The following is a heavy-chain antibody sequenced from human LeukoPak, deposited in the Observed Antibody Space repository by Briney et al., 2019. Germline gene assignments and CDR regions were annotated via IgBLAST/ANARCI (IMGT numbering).Heavy chain of an antibody. Sequence: GGSLRLSCAASGFTFSDYHMNWIRRAPGKGLEWISFLSSSGNTIEYADSVKGRFTISRDNAKNSLYLQMSSPRAEDTAVYYCAPPYCSGGSCQSGVFGYWGQGTLVTVSS. CDR2: LSSSGNTI. J-gene: IGHJ4*02. CDR3: APPYCSGGSCQSGVFGY. V-gene: IGHV3-11*01. CDR1: GFTFSDYH. D-gene: IGHD2-15*01.